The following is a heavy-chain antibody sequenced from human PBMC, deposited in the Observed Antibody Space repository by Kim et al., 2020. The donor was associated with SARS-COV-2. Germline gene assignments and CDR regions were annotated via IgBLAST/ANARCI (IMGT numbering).Heavy chain of an antibody. J-gene: IGHJ4*02. CDR2: VGESVTTK. V-gene: IGHV3-48*02. D-gene: IGHD5-12*01. Sequence: GGSLRLSCAASGFTFSAHTINWVRQAPGKGLEWVSSVGESVTTKYYADSVKGRFAITSDTTKNSVYLQMNSLTDEDRAIYYCARGRHGRGHGFDYWGRGTLVTVAS. CDR1: GFTFSAHT. CDR3: ARGRHGRGHGFDY.